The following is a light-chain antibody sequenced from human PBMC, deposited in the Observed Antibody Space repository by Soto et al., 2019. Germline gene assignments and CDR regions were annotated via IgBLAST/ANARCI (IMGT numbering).Light chain of an antibody. CDR2: KAS. V-gene: IGKV1-5*03. Sequence: DIQMPLSPSTLSASVGDRVTITCRASQSISSWLAWYQQKPGKAPKLLIYKASSLESGVPSRFSGSGSGTEFTLTISSLQPDDFATYYCQQYNSYSWTFGQGTKVDIK. CDR3: QQYNSYSWT. J-gene: IGKJ1*01. CDR1: QSISSW.